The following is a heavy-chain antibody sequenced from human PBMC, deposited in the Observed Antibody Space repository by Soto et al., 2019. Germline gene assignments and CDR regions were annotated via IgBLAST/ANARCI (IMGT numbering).Heavy chain of an antibody. J-gene: IGHJ5*02. CDR3: AGSNTAMSRFGP. D-gene: IGHD5-18*01. CDR1: GFTFSGSP. V-gene: IGHV3-73*01. Sequence: GGSLRLSCAASGFTFSGSPIHWVRQASGKGLEWVARMRSKANSFATTYAASVKGRFTISRDDSKNTAYLQMDSLKTEDTALYYCAGSNTAMSRFGPWGQGTLVTVSS. CDR2: MRSKANSFAT.